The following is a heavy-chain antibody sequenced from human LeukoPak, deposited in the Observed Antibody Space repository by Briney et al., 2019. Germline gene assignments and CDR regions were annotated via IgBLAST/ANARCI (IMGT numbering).Heavy chain of an antibody. CDR1: GFAFSSYA. CDR3: ARDGARYYFDY. D-gene: IGHD1-26*01. V-gene: IGHV3-30-3*01. J-gene: IGHJ4*02. Sequence: GGSLRLSRAASGFAFSSYAMHWVRQAPGKGLEWVAVISYDGSNKYYADSVEGRFTISRDNSKNTLYLQMNSLRAEDTAVYYCARDGARYYFDYWGQGTLVTVSS. CDR2: ISYDGSNK.